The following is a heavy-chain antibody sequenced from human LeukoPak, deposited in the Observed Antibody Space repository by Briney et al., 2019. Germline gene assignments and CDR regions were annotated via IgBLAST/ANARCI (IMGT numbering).Heavy chain of an antibody. CDR1: GFTFRDYW. J-gene: IGHJ3*02. D-gene: IGHD3-3*01. CDR2: IKEGGSEK. V-gene: IGHV3-7*01. Sequence: GGSLRLSCAASGFTFRDYWMSWVRQAPGKGLEWVANIKEGGSEKHYVDSVKGRFTISRDNAKNSLYLQMNSLRAEDTAVYYCARPYYDFWSGYYWAFDIWGQGTMVTVSS. CDR3: ARPYYDFWSGYYWAFDI.